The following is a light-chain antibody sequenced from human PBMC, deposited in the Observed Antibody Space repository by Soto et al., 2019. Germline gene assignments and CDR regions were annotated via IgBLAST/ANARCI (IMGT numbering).Light chain of an antibody. V-gene: IGKV3-11*01. Sequence: EIVLTQSPATLSLSPGERATLSCRASQSVSSYLAWYQQKPGQAPRLLIYDASNSATGLPARFSGSGSGTDVTLTISSLEPEDFAVYYCQQRSNWPPYTVGQGTKLEIK. J-gene: IGKJ2*01. CDR1: QSVSSY. CDR2: DAS. CDR3: QQRSNWPPYT.